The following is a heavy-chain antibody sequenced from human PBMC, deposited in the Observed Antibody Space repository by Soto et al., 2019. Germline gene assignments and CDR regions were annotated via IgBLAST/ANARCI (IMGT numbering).Heavy chain of an antibody. CDR1: GGSFSGYH. CDR3: ARKGRLRTTGNWFDP. Sequence: QVQLQQWGAGLLKPSETLSLTCAVYGGSFSGYHWSWIRQPPGKGLEWIGEINHSGSTNYNPSLKSRVTISVDTSKNQFSLKLSSVTAADTAVYYCARKGRLRTTGNWFDPWGQGTLVTVSS. J-gene: IGHJ5*02. D-gene: IGHD4-17*01. V-gene: IGHV4-34*01. CDR2: INHSGST.